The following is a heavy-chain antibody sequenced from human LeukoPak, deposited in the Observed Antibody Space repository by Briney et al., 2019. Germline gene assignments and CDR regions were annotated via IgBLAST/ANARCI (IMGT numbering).Heavy chain of an antibody. CDR3: ARSGYSNRGDY. CDR2: IYYSGST. J-gene: IGHJ4*02. D-gene: IGHD3-3*01. CDR1: GGSISSSSYY. V-gene: IGHV4-39*01. Sequence: PSETLSLTCTVSGGSISSSSYYWGWIRQPPGKGLEWIGSIYYSGSTYYNPSLKSRVTISVDTSKNQFSLKLSSVTAADTAVYYCARSGYSNRGDYWGQGTLVTVSS.